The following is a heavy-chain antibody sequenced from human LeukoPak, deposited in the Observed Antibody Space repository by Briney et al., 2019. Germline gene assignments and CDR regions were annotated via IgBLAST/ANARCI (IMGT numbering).Heavy chain of an antibody. V-gene: IGHV4-4*07. Sequence: TSETLSLTCTVSGGSISSYYWSWIRQPAGKGLEWIGRIYTSGSTNYNPSLKSRVTMSVDTSENQFSLKLSSVTAADMAVYYCARHGGYGDYWLYYYGMDVWGQGTTVTVSS. J-gene: IGHJ6*02. CDR3: ARHGGYGDYWLYYYGMDV. CDR2: IYTSGST. D-gene: IGHD4-17*01. CDR1: GGSISSYY.